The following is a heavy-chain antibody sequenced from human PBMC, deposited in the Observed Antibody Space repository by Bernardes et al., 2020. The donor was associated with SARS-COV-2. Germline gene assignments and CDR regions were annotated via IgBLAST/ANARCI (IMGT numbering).Heavy chain of an antibody. CDR1: GFNFRNYW. J-gene: IGHJ5*02. Sequence: GGSLRLSCAGSGFNFRNYWMHWGRQAPGKGLVWVSRINPDGSSTSYADSVKGRFTISRDNAKNMLFLQMSGLRAEDTAMYYCARDLGYCTNGVCSPWGQGTLVTVSS. CDR3: ARDLGYCTNGVCSP. D-gene: IGHD2-8*01. CDR2: INPDGSST. V-gene: IGHV3-74*01.